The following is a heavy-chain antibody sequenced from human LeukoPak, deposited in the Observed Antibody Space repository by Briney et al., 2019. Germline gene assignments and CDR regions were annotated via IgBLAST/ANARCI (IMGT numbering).Heavy chain of an antibody. CDR1: GFTFKNYA. Sequence: GGSLRLSCAASGFTFKNYAINWVRQAPGKGLEWVSRISGSGTTTDYADSVKGRFTVSRDNSKNTVYLQMTSLRAEDTAIYYCAKDSDISAFFDYWGQGTPVAVSS. V-gene: IGHV3-23*01. D-gene: IGHD2-15*01. J-gene: IGHJ4*02. CDR2: ISGSGTTT. CDR3: AKDSDISAFFDY.